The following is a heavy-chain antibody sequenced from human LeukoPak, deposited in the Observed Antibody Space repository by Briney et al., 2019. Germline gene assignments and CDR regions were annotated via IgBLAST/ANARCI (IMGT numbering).Heavy chain of an antibody. CDR1: GGSISNYY. CDR2: IYYSGST. V-gene: IGHV4-59*08. CDR3: ARHGDGDFKFDP. J-gene: IGHJ5*02. Sequence: PSETLSLTCTVSGGSISNYYWSWIRQTPGKGLEWIGYIYYSGSTSYNPSLKSRVTISVDTSKNQFSLKLSSVTAADTAVYFCARHGDGDFKFDPWGQGALVTVSS.